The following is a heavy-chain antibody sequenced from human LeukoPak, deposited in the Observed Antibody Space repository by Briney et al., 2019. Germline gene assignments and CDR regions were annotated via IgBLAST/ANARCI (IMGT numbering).Heavy chain of an antibody. V-gene: IGHV3-48*03. D-gene: IGHD2-15*01. J-gene: IGHJ3*02. Sequence: GGSLRLSCVVSGFSTSFHEMNWVRQAPGKGLECVSHISSSGSDTYYADSVKGRFTISRDSANNIVYLQMSSLRAEDTAVYYCARGGYCSGGTCYWFNAFDMWGQGTMVTVSS. CDR2: ISSSGSDT. CDR3: ARGGYCSGGTCYWFNAFDM. CDR1: GFSTSFHE.